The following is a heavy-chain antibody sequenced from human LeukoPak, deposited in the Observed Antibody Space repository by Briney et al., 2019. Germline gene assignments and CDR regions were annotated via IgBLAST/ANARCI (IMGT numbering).Heavy chain of an antibody. CDR2: IIPIFGTA. D-gene: IGHD3-22*01. CDR1: GGTFSSYA. V-gene: IGHV1-69*05. Sequence: GASVKVSCKDSGGTFSSYAISWVRQAPGQGLEWMGRIIPIFGTANYAQKFQGRVTITTDESTSTAYMELSSLRSEDTAVYYCARDRYYYDSSGQEGDWFDPWGQGTLVTVSS. CDR3: ARDRYYYDSSGQEGDWFDP. J-gene: IGHJ5*02.